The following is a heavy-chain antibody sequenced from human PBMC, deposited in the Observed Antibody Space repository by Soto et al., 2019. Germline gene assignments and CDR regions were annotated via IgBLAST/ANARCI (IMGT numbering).Heavy chain of an antibody. Sequence: SVKVSCKASGGTFSSYSISWVRQAPGQGLEWMGGIIPIFGTANYAQKFQGRVTITADESTSTAYMELSSLRSEDTAVYYCARDDYGDYDYYYGMDGWGQGTTVTVSS. CDR3: ARDDYGDYDYYYGMDG. CDR1: GGTFSSYS. CDR2: IIPIFGTA. D-gene: IGHD4-17*01. V-gene: IGHV1-69*13. J-gene: IGHJ6*02.